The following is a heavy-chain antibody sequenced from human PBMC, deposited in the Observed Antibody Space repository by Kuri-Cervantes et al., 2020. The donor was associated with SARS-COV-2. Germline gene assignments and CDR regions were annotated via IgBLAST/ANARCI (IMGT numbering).Heavy chain of an antibody. J-gene: IGHJ5*02. CDR2: IYYSGST. CDR1: GGSFSGYY. D-gene: IGHD3-3*01. V-gene: IGHV4-39*01. Sequence: SQTLSLTCAVYGGSFSGYYWGWIRQPPGKGLEWVGSIYYSGSTFYNPSLKSRVTISVDTSKNQFSLKLSSVTAADTAVYYCARQMMSSITIFGVVITRNWFDPWGRGTLVTVSS. CDR3: ARQMMSSITIFGVVITRNWFDP.